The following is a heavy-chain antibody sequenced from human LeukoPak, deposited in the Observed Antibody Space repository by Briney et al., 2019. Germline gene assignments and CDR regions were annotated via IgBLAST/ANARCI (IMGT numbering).Heavy chain of an antibody. CDR1: GFTFSTYG. D-gene: IGHD3-10*01. CDR2: IRYDGTNK. V-gene: IGHV3-30*02. J-gene: IGHJ3*02. Sequence: GGSLRLSCAASGFTFSTYGMHWVRRAPGKGLEWMAFIRYDGTNKYYANSVKGRFTISRDNSKNTLYLQMNSLRPEDTAIFYCAKGGRSRGDAFDIWGQGTMVTVSS. CDR3: AKGGRSRGDAFDI.